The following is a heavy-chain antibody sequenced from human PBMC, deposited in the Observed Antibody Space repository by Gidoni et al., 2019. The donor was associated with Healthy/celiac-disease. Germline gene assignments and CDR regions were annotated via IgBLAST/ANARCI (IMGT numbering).Heavy chain of an antibody. J-gene: IGHJ4*02. Sequence: EVQLVESGGGLVQPGGSLRLSCAASGFTFSSYSMNWVRQAPGKGLEWVSYISSSSSTIYYADSVKGRFTISRDNAKNSLYLQMNSLRDEDTAVYYCARDQDEDDYVWGSYRSSSESYYFDYWGQGTLVTVSS. V-gene: IGHV3-48*02. CDR2: ISSSSSTI. CDR1: GFTFSSYS. CDR3: ARDQDEDDYVWGSYRSSSESYYFDY. D-gene: IGHD3-16*02.